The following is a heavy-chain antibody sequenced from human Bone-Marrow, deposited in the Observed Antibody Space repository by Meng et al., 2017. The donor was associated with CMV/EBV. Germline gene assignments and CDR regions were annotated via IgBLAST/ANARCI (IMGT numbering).Heavy chain of an antibody. J-gene: IGHJ4*02. CDR1: GGSISSGGYY. D-gene: IGHD2-21*01. Sequence: SGGSISSGGYYWSWIRQHPGKGLEWIGYIYYSGSTYYNPSLKSRVTISVDTSKNQFSLKLSSVTAADTAVYYCARAYCGGDCPFDYWGQGTLVTVSS. CDR2: IYYSGST. V-gene: IGHV4-31*02. CDR3: ARAYCGGDCPFDY.